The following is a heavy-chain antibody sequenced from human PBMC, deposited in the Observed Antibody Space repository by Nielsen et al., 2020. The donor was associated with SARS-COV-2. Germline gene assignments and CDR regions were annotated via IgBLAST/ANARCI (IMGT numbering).Heavy chain of an antibody. J-gene: IGHJ4*02. CDR2: IKQDGSEK. CDR1: GFTFSNYC. Sequence: WGSLRLSCAASGFTFSNYCMTWFRQAPGKGLEWVANIKQDGSEKYYVDSVKGRFTISRDNAKNSLSLQMSRLRAEDTAVYYCARAEGSSWYFHYWGQGTLVTVSS. V-gene: IGHV3-7*03. CDR3: ARAEGSSWYFHY. D-gene: IGHD6-13*01.